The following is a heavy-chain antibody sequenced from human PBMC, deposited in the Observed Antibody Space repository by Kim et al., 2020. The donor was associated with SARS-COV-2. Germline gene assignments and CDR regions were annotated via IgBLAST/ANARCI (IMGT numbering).Heavy chain of an antibody. Sequence: ASVKVSCKASGYTFTRYYIHWVRQAPGQGLEWMGIVNPSGGSTSYAQKFQGRVTMTRDTSTSTVYMELSSLRSEDTAVYYCARESEGYLDAFDIWGQGTMVTVSS. J-gene: IGHJ3*02. CDR2: VNPSGGST. CDR1: GYTFTRYY. V-gene: IGHV1-46*01. CDR3: ARESEGYLDAFDI. D-gene: IGHD2-2*01.